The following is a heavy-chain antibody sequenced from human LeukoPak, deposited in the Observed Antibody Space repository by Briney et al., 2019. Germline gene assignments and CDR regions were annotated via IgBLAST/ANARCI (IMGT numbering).Heavy chain of an antibody. CDR2: INHSGST. Sequence: SETLSLTCAVYGGSFSSYYWSWIRQPPGKGLEWIGEINHSGSTNYNPSLKSRGTISVDASKNQCPLKLRSVPAADTAVYYCARGAVPAAILDYWGQGTLVTLPS. CDR3: ARGAVPAAILDY. J-gene: IGHJ4*02. CDR1: GGSFSSYY. D-gene: IGHD2-2*01. V-gene: IGHV4-34*01.